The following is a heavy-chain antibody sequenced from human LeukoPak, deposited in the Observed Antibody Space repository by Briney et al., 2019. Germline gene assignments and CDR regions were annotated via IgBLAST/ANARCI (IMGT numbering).Heavy chain of an antibody. CDR2: IYYTGST. V-gene: IGHV4-39*01. Sequence: SETLSLTCTVSDGSSSSINYYWGWIRQPPGKGLEWIGSIYYTGSTYYNPSLKSRVTISVDTSKNQFSLKLSSVTAADTAAYYCARSAGYSSGWFDYWGQGTLVTVSS. CDR1: DGSSSSINYY. CDR3: ARSAGYSSGWFDY. J-gene: IGHJ4*02. D-gene: IGHD6-19*01.